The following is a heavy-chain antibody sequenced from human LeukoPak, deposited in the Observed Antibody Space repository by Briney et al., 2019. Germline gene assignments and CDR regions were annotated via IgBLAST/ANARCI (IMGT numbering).Heavy chain of an antibody. J-gene: IGHJ6*02. D-gene: IGHD1-14*01. V-gene: IGHV3-9*01. Sequence: GGSLRLSCAASGFTFSSYAMTWVRQAPGKGLEWVSGISWNSGSIGYADSVKGRFTISRDNAKNSLYLQMNSLRAEDTALYYCAKEGPGLEDYGMDVWGQGTTVTVSS. CDR2: ISWNSGSI. CDR3: AKEGPGLEDYGMDV. CDR1: GFTFSSYA.